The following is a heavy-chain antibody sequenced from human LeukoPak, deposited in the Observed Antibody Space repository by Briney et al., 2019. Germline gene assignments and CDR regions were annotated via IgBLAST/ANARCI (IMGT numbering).Heavy chain of an antibody. D-gene: IGHD3-3*01. CDR2: IYYSGST. J-gene: IGHJ4*02. V-gene: IGHV4-39*01. CDR3: AITYYDFWSGYYYFDY. CDR1: GGSISSSSYY. Sequence: PSKTLSLTCTVSGGSISSSSYYWGWIRQPPGKGLEWIGSIYYSGSTYYNPSLKSRVTISVDTSKNQFSLKLSSVTAADTAVYYCAITYYDFWSGYYYFDYWGQGTLVTVSS.